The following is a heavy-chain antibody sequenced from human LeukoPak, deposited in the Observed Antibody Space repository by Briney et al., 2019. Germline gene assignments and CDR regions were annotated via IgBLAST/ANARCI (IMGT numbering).Heavy chain of an antibody. CDR2: ISAYNGNT. V-gene: IGHV1-18*01. D-gene: IGHD3-10*01. J-gene: IGHJ3*02. CDR3: ARDASLGYYGSGSYSNDAFDI. Sequence: ASVKVSCKASGYTFTSYGISWVRQAPGQGLEWMGWISAYNGNTNYAQKLQGRVTMTTDTFTSTAYMELRSLRSDDTAVYYCARDASLGYYGSGSYSNDAFDIWGQGTMVTVSS. CDR1: GYTFTSYG.